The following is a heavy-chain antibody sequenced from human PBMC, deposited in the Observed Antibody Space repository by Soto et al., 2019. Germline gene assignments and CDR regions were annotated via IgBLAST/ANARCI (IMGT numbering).Heavy chain of an antibody. J-gene: IGHJ4*02. CDR3: ASYAVTLWYFDY. CDR1: GGSISSGGYY. Sequence: TSETLSLTCTVSGGSISSGGYYWSWIRQHPGKGLEWIGYIYYSGSTYYNPSLKSRVTISVDTSKNQFSLKLSSVTAADTAVYYCASYAVTLWYFDYWGQGTLVTVSS. D-gene: IGHD4-17*01. CDR2: IYYSGST. V-gene: IGHV4-31*03.